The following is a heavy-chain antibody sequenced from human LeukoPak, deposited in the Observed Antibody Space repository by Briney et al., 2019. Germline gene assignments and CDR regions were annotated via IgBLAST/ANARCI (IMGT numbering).Heavy chain of an antibody. CDR3: AREGVEMATITEGSGYYGMDV. V-gene: IGHV3-30-3*01. D-gene: IGHD5-24*01. CDR1: GFTFSSYA. CDR2: ISYDGSNK. Sequence: GGSLRLSCAASGFTFSSYAMHWVRQAPGKGLEGVAVISYDGSNKYYADSVKGRSTISRDNSKNTLYLQMNSLRAEDTAVYYCAREGVEMATITEGSGYYGMDVWGQGTTVTVSS. J-gene: IGHJ6*02.